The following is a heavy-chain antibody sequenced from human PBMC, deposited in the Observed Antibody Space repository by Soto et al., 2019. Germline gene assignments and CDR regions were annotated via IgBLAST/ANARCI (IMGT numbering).Heavy chain of an antibody. CDR1: GFSLIGSGMR. Sequence: SGPTLVNPTQTLTLTCSFSGFSLIGSGMRVSWLRQPPGKALEWLARIDWDDDEFYSTSLRSRLTISKDTSKNQVVLTMTNMAPVDTATYYCARPPGVHYDSSGSPDAFDFWGQGTMVTVSS. CDR2: IDWDDDE. J-gene: IGHJ3*01. CDR3: ARPPGVHYDSSGSPDAFDF. D-gene: IGHD3-22*01. V-gene: IGHV2-70*04.